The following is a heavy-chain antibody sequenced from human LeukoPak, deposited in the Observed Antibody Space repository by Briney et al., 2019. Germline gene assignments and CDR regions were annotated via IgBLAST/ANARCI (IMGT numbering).Heavy chain of an antibody. D-gene: IGHD3-10*01. J-gene: IGHJ3*02. CDR2: ISAYNGNT. Sequence: GASVKVSCKAFGYTFTTYGINWVRQAPGQGLEWMGWISAYNGNTNYAQKLQGRVTMTTDTSTSTAYMELRSLRSDDTAVYYCARDRDGSGSYYTNDAFGIWGQGTMVTVSS. CDR3: ARDRDGSGSYYTNDAFGI. CDR1: GYTFTTYG. V-gene: IGHV1-18*01.